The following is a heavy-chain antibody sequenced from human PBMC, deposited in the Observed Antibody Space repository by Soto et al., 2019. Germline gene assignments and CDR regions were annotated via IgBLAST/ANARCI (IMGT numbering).Heavy chain of an antibody. CDR2: TYYRSKWYN. D-gene: IGHD6-19*01. CDR3: ARERKEVAGTLNPLDY. Sequence: SQTLSLTCAISRDSVSSNSATWNWFRQSPSRGLEWLGRTYYRSKWYNDYAVSVQGRMTINADTSKSQFSLQLNSVTPEDTAVYYCARERKEVAGTLNPLDYWGQGTLVTVSS. V-gene: IGHV6-1*01. CDR1: RDSVSSNSAT. J-gene: IGHJ4*02.